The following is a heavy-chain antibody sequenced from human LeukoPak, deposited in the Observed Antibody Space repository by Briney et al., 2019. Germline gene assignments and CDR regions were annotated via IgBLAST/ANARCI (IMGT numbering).Heavy chain of an antibody. J-gene: IGHJ4*02. CDR2: IWYDGSNK. Sequence: GGSLRLSCAASGFTFSSYGMHWVRQAPGKGLEWVAVIWYDGSNKYYADSVKGRFTISRDNSKNTLYLQMNSLRAEDTAVYYCAREDLDSSGWYPTRYFDYWGQGTLVTVSS. CDR3: AREDLDSSGWYPTRYFDY. CDR1: GFTFSSYG. V-gene: IGHV3-33*01. D-gene: IGHD6-19*01.